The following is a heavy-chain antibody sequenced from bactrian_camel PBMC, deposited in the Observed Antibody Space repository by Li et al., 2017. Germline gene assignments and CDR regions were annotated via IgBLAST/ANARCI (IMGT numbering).Heavy chain of an antibody. Sequence: HVQLVESGGGAVQAGGSLRLSCAGTGTTIRAYCMSWSRQLPGQEREALATIDTEGTVTYVDSVKGRFTISRDNAKNSVYLQMNNLKLEDTATYYCAADFGPYCSGSYLARRANFEGQGTQVTVS. D-gene: IGHD2*01. V-gene: IGHV3S53*01. CDR1: GTTIRAYC. CDR2: IDTEGTV. J-gene: IGHJ4*01.